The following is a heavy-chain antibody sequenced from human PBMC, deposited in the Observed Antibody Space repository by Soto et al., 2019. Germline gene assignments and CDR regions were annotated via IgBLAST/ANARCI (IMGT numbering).Heavy chain of an antibody. V-gene: IGHV3-30*18. J-gene: IGHJ6*02. CDR3: AKDPVPRGAMGSSTYYYYGMDV. D-gene: IGHD5-18*01. Sequence: SLRLSCEASGFSFSTYGMHWVRQAPGKGLQWVAVISYDGTKKYYADSVKGRFTISRDNSKSTLFLQMNSLRAEDTAVYYCAKDPVPRGAMGSSTYYYYGMDVWGQGTTVTVSS. CDR2: ISYDGTKK. CDR1: GFSFSTYG.